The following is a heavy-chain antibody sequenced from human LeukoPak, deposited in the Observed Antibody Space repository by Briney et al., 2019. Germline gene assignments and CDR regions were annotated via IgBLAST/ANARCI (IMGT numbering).Heavy chain of an antibody. Sequence: ASVKVSCKAPGYTSTSYGISWVRQAPGQGLEWMGWISAYNGNTNYARKLQGRVTMTTDTSTSTAYMELRSLRSDDTAVYYCSRDVADSSSFSVFDYWGQGTLVTVSS. D-gene: IGHD6-13*01. J-gene: IGHJ4*02. V-gene: IGHV1-18*01. CDR3: SRDVADSSSFSVFDY. CDR2: ISAYNGNT. CDR1: GYTSTSYG.